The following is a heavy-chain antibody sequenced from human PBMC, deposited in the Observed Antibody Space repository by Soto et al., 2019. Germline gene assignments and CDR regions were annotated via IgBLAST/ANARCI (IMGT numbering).Heavy chain of an antibody. D-gene: IGHD3-22*01. V-gene: IGHV5-51*01. Sequence: ESLRISRKVSGYYFTNYWIGLVRQTPGKGLEWMGIIYPGDSDTRYSPSFQGQVTISVDRSINTAYLQWNSLKASDTAMYYCARSGDYDSSGGYWGPGTQVTVSS. J-gene: IGHJ4*02. CDR3: ARSGDYDSSGGY. CDR2: IYPGDSDT. CDR1: GYYFTNYW.